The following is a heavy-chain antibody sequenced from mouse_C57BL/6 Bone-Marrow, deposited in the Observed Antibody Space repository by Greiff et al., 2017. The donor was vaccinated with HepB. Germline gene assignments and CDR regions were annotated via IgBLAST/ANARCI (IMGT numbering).Heavy chain of an antibody. Sequence: QVQLQQPGAELVRPGSSVKLSCKASGYTFTSYWMDWVKQRPGQGLEWIGNIYPSDSETHYNQKFKDKATLTVDKSSSTVYMELSRLTSEDSAVYFCARHEERNYYGSSPYFDYWGQGTTLTVSS. CDR2: IYPSDSET. J-gene: IGHJ2*01. CDR1: GYTFTSYW. V-gene: IGHV1-61*01. CDR3: ARHEERNYYGSSPYFDY. D-gene: IGHD1-1*01.